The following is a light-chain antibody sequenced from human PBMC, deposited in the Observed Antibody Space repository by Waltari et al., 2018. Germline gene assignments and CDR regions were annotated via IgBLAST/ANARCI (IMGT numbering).Light chain of an antibody. Sequence: EIVFTQSPATLSLSPGETATLSCRASQSVGTFLAWYHQKPGQAPRLLIHDASNRVTGIPGRFSGSGSGTDFTLTISSLEPEDFAVYYCQQRSNWPPLTFGGGTKVEIK. CDR2: DAS. CDR1: QSVGTF. CDR3: QQRSNWPPLT. J-gene: IGKJ4*01. V-gene: IGKV3-11*01.